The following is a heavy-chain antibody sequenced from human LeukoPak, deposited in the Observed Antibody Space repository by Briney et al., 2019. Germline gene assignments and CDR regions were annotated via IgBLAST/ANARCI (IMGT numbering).Heavy chain of an antibody. Sequence: SETLSLTCAVYGGSFSGYYWSWIRQPPGKGLEWIGEINHSGNTNYNPSLKSRVTISVDTSKNQFSLKLSSVTAADTAVYYCARGPFGGVTNQYYFDYWGQGTLVTVSS. CDR2: INHSGNT. CDR1: GGSFSGYY. V-gene: IGHV4-34*01. CDR3: ARGPFGGVTNQYYFDY. J-gene: IGHJ4*02. D-gene: IGHD3-16*01.